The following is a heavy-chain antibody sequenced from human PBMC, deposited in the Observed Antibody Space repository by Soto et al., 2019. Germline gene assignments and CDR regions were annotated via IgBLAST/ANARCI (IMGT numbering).Heavy chain of an antibody. D-gene: IGHD6-13*01. V-gene: IGHV5-51*01. CDR1: GYSFTSYW. CDR2: IYPGDSDT. Sequence: GESLRISCKGSGYSFTSYWTGRVRQMPGKGLEWMGIIYPGDSDTRYSPSFQGQVTISADKSISTAYLQWSSLKASDTAMYYCARLLAADWAYYYYYGMDVWGPGNTVTVSS. CDR3: ARLLAADWAYYYYYGMDV. J-gene: IGHJ6*02.